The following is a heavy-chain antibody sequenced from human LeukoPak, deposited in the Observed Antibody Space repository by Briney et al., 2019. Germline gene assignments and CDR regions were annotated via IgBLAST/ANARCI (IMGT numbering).Heavy chain of an antibody. CDR3: ARDAYYASSGYYPEGFDI. J-gene: IGHJ3*02. D-gene: IGHD3-22*01. CDR2: ISSSSSYI. V-gene: IGHV3-21*01. CDR1: GITFNSYT. Sequence: GGSLRLSCAASGITFNSYTMNWVRQAPGKGLEWVSSISSSSSYIYYAASVKGRFTISRDNAKNSLYLQMDSLRAEDTAVYYCARDAYYASSGYYPEGFDIWGQGTMVTVSS.